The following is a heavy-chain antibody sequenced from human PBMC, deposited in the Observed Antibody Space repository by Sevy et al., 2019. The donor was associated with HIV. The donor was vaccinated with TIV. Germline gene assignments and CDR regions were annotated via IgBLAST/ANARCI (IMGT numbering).Heavy chain of an antibody. Sequence: GGSLRLSCAASGFTFNSYSMNWVRQAPGMGLEWVSSISINSRHIYYADSLKGRFTLSRDNAKNSLYLEMNSLRAEDTAVYYCARAPEENSDCITGSFDYWGQGTLVTVSS. D-gene: IGHD2-21*01. CDR3: ARAPEENSDCITGSFDY. CDR1: GFTFNSYS. J-gene: IGHJ4*02. V-gene: IGHV3-21*01. CDR2: ISINSRHI.